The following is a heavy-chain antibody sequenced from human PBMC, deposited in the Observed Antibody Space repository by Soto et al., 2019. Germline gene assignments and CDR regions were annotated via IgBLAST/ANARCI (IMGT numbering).Heavy chain of an antibody. Sequence: SETLSLTCTVSGGSISSSSYYWAWIRQPPGKGLEWIGSIYYSGSTYYNPSLKSRVIISVDTSKNQFSLKLSSVTAADTAVYFCARLIEGGGWSNFDYWGQGTLVTVS. CDR1: GGSISSSSYY. D-gene: IGHD6-19*01. J-gene: IGHJ4*02. V-gene: IGHV4-39*01. CDR2: IYYSGST. CDR3: ARLIEGGGWSNFDY.